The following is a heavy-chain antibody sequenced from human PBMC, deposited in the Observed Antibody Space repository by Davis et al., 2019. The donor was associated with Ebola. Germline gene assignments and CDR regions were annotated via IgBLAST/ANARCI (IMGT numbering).Heavy chain of an antibody. CDR1: GFTFSSYS. V-gene: IGHV3-48*02. D-gene: IGHD6-19*01. Sequence: PGGSLRLSCAASGFTFSSYSMNWVRQAPGKGLEWVSYISRSGDTIYYADSVRGRFTISRDNAKKSLYLQMNSLRDEDTAVYYCASHYSSGWYYWFDPWGQGTLVTVSS. CDR3: ASHYSSGWYYWFDP. CDR2: ISRSGDTI. J-gene: IGHJ5*02.